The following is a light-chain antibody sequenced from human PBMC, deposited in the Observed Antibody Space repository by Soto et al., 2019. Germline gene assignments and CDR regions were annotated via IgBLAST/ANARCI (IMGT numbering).Light chain of an antibody. V-gene: IGKV1-39*01. J-gene: IGKJ4*01. CDR2: AAS. Sequence: DIQMTQSPSSLSASVGDRVTITCRASQSISSYLNWYQQKPGKAPKLLIYAASSLQSGVPSRFNGSGSATDFTLTISSLQPEDFATYSRQQIYSTPRALTFGGGNKVEIK. CDR1: QSISSY. CDR3: QQIYSTPRALT.